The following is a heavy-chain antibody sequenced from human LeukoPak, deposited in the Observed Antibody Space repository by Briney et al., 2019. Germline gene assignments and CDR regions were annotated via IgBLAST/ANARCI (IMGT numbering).Heavy chain of an antibody. V-gene: IGHV3-30*01. Sequence: GGSLRLSCAASGFTFSSYAMHWVRQAPGKGLEWVAVISYDGSNKYYADSVKGRFTISRDNSKNTLYLQMNSLRAEDTAVYYCAGNDVLLRFALEYGGQGTLVTVSS. CDR1: GFTFSSYA. J-gene: IGHJ4*02. D-gene: IGHD1-1*01. CDR2: ISYDGSNK. CDR3: AGNDVLLRFALEY.